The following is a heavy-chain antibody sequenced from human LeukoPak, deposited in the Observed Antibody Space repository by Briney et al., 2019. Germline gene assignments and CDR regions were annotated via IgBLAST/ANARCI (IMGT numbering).Heavy chain of an antibody. CDR1: GYSISSGYY. CDR3: ARTKRLGPETYYYDSSGYPSLYYFDY. D-gene: IGHD3-22*01. V-gene: IGHV4-38-2*02. CDR2: IYHSGST. Sequence: SETLSLTCTVSGYSISSGYYWGWIRQPPGKGLEWIGSIYHSGSTYYNPSLKSRVTISVDTSKNQFSLKLSSVTAADTAVYYCARTKRLGPETYYYDSSGYPSLYYFDYWGQGTLVTVSS. J-gene: IGHJ4*02.